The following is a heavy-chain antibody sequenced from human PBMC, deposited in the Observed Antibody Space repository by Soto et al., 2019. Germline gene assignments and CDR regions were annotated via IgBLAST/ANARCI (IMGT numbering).Heavy chain of an antibody. CDR3: XXGQTGIFDY. J-gene: IGHJ4*02. Sequence: GSLRLSCAASGFTFSSYSMNWVRQAPGKGLEWVSSISSSSRYIYYADSVKGRFTISRDNAKNSLYLQMDSMKAEDTAVYYCXXGQTGIFDYWGQGTLVTVS. D-gene: IGHD2-15*01. CDR1: GFTFSSYS. CDR2: ISSSSRYI. V-gene: IGHV3-21*01.